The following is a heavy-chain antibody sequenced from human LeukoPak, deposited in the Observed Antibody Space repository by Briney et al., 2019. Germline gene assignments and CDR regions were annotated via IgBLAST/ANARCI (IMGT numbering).Heavy chain of an antibody. CDR3: ATDYYGSGSYYGAFDI. CDR2: IYSGGST. D-gene: IGHD3-10*01. V-gene: IGHV3-53*01. Sequence: GGSLRLPCAASGLTVSSNYMSWVRQAPGKGLEWVSVIYSGGSTYYADSVKGRFTISRDNSKNTLYLQMNSLRAEDTAVYYCATDYYGSGSYYGAFDIWGQGTMVTVSS. CDR1: GLTVSSNY. J-gene: IGHJ3*02.